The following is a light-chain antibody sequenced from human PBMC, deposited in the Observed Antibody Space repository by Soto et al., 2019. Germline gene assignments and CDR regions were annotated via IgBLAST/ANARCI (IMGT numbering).Light chain of an antibody. Sequence: EIVMTQSPATLSASPGERATLSCRASQSVSSNLAWYQQKPGQAPRLLIYGASTRATGIPARFSGSGSATEFTLTISSLQSEDFAVYYCQQYKNWPAITFGQGTRLEIK. CDR1: QSVSSN. CDR2: GAS. J-gene: IGKJ5*01. V-gene: IGKV3D-15*01. CDR3: QQYKNWPAIT.